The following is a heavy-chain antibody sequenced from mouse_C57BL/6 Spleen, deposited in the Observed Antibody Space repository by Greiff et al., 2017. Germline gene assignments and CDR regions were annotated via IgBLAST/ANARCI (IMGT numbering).Heavy chain of an antibody. D-gene: IGHD2-5*01. J-gene: IGHJ2*01. CDR3: TRGLYSNYFDY. CDR2: ISSGGDYI. CDR1: GFTFSSYA. V-gene: IGHV5-9-1*02. Sequence: EVQLVESGEGLVKPGGSLKLSCAASGFTFSSYAMSWVRQTQEKRLEWVAYISSGGDYIYYADTVKGRFTISRDNARNTLYLQMSSLKSEDTAMYYCTRGLYSNYFDYWGQGTTLTVSS.